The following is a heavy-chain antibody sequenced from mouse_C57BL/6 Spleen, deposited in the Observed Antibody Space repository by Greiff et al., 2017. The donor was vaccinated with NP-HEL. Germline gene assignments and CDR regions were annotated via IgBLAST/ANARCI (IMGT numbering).Heavy chain of an antibody. Sequence: QVQLKESGPGLVQPSQSLSITCTVSGFSLTSYGVHWVRQSPGKGLEWLGVIWRGGSTDYNAAFMSRLSITKDNSKSQVFFKMNSLQADDTAIYYCAKKGYDYDVGWYFDVWGTGTTVTVSS. V-gene: IGHV2-5*01. CDR3: AKKGYDYDVGWYFDV. CDR2: IWRGGST. D-gene: IGHD2-4*01. CDR1: GFSLTSYG. J-gene: IGHJ1*03.